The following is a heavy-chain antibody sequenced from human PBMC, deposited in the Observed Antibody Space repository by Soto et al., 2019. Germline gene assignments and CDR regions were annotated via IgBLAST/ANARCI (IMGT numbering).Heavy chain of an antibody. D-gene: IGHD3-16*01. V-gene: IGHV4-39*01. CDR3: ARPYVDASEGLDH. J-gene: IGHJ4*02. CDR2: IYYTGST. CDR1: GGPISSSDSY. Sequence: QLQLRESGPGLLKPSDTLSLTCAVSGGPISSSDSYWGWIRQPPGKGLQWIGSIYYTGSTHYNPSLLGRVTISVDTSKSQFSLELNSVTAADTALYYCARPYVDASEGLDHWGLGTLVIVFS.